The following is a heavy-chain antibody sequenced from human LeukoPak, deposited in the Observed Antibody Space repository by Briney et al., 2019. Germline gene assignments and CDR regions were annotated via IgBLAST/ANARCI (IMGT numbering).Heavy chain of an antibody. V-gene: IGHV4-34*01. CDR3: ARHELPPPYYYDSSGFLPDY. Sequence: SETLSLTCAVYGGSFSGYYWSWIRQPPGKGLEWIGEINHSGSTNYNPSLKSRVTISVDTSKNQFSLKLSSVTAADTAVYYCARHELPPPYYYDSSGFLPDYWGQGTLVTVSS. CDR2: INHSGST. D-gene: IGHD3-22*01. CDR1: GGSFSGYY. J-gene: IGHJ4*02.